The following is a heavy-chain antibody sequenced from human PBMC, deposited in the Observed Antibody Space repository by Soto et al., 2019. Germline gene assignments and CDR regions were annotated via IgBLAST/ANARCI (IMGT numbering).Heavy chain of an antibody. Sequence: LSLTCTVSDGSISSYYWSWIRQPPGKGLEWIGYIYYSGSTNYNPSLKSRVTISVDTSKNQFSLKLSSVTAADTAVYYCARALHYCSSTSCYYYYYGMDVWGQGTTVTVSS. J-gene: IGHJ6*02. D-gene: IGHD2-2*01. V-gene: IGHV4-59*01. CDR3: ARALHYCSSTSCYYYYYGMDV. CDR1: DGSISSYY. CDR2: IYYSGST.